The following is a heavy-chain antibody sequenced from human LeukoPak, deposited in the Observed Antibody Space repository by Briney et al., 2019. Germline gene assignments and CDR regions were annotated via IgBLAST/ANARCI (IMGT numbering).Heavy chain of an antibody. Sequence: GESLKISCKGSGYSFTSYWIGWVRQMPGKGLEWMGIIYPGDSDTRYSPSFQGQVTISADKSISTAYLQWSSLKASDTAMYYCARHSDYYDSSGYRLDYWGQGTLVTVSS. CDR2: IYPGDSDT. V-gene: IGHV5-51*01. D-gene: IGHD3-22*01. CDR3: ARHSDYYDSSGYRLDY. CDR1: GYSFTSYW. J-gene: IGHJ4*02.